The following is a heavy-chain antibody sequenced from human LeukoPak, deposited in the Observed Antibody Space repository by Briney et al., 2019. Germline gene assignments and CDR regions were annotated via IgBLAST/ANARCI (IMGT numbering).Heavy chain of an antibody. Sequence: GGSLKLSCVASGFTFISYDIHWVRQAPGKGLEWVAVISYDGNNKYYTDSVKGRFTISRDNSKNTLYLQMNTLSAEDTAVYYCAKDLVDSWSGYYYYGMDVWGQGTTVTVSS. V-gene: IGHV3-30*18. J-gene: IGHJ6*02. CDR3: AKDLVDSWSGYYYYGMDV. CDR1: GFTFISYD. CDR2: ISYDGNNK. D-gene: IGHD3-3*01.